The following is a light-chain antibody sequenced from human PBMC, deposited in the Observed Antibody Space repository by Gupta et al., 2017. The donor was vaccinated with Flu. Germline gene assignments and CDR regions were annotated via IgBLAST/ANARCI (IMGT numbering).Light chain of an antibody. CDR1: QDISNY. Sequence: TQMTQDPSSRSASVGDRVTINCQASQDISNYLNWFQQKPGQAPKLLISDASHLQKGVPSRFSGRGSGTEFSFTISSLQAEDIGTFFCHQDENLPFTFGWGTKVEI. J-gene: IGKJ4*01. CDR2: DAS. CDR3: HQDENLPFT. V-gene: IGKV1-33*01.